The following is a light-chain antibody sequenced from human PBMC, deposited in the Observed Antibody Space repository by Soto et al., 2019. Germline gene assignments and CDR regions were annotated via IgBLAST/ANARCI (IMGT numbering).Light chain of an antibody. CDR3: QAWGTSTV. V-gene: IGLV3-1*01. J-gene: IGLJ2*01. CDR1: NLGDKY. CDR2: QDT. Sequence: SYELTQPPSVSVSPGQTASIACSGDNLGDKYASWYQQNTGQSPVLVIYQDTKRPSGIPERFSGATSGNTATLTISGTQAMDEADYYCQAWGTSTVFGGGTKLRP.